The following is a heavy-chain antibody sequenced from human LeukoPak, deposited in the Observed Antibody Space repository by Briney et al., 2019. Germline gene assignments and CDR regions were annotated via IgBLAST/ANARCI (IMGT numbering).Heavy chain of an antibody. V-gene: IGHV4-59*08. J-gene: IGHJ4*02. CDR1: GGSISSYY. Sequence: SETLSLTCTVSGGSISSYYWSWIRQPPGKGLEWIGYIYYSGSTNYNPSLKSRVTISVDTSKNQFSLKLSSVTAADTAVYYCASSMFRGYGRPPMIDYWGQGTLVTVSS. CDR3: ASSMFRGYGRPPMIDY. CDR2: IYYSGST. D-gene: IGHD3-10*01.